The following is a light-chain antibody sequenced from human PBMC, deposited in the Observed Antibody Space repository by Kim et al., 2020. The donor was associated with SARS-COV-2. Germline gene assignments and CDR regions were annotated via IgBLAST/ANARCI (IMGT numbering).Light chain of an antibody. CDR3: QQYGRPPYT. V-gene: IGKV3-20*01. CDR2: GAS. CDR1: QSIKNNY. Sequence: LSPGAGATLACRASQSIKNNYLAWYQQRPGQAPRFLIHGASSRATGIPDRFSGGGSETDFTLTISRLEPEDFAVYYCQQYGRPPYTFGQGTKWIS. J-gene: IGKJ2*01.